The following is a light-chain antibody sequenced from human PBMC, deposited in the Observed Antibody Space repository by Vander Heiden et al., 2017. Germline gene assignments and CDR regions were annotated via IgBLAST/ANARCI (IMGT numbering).Light chain of an antibody. CDR2: KDS. CDR1: SLPKQY. Sequence: SYELTQPPSVSVSPGQTARLTCSGDSLPKQYAYWYQQKPGQAPVLVIYKDSERPSGIPERFSGSSSGTTGTLTISGVQAEDEADYYCQSADSSGTWVFGGGTKLTVL. V-gene: IGLV3-25*03. CDR3: QSADSSGTWV. J-gene: IGLJ3*02.